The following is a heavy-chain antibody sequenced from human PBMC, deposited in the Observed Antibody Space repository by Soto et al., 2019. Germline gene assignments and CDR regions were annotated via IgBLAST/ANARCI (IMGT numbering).Heavy chain of an antibody. J-gene: IGHJ4*02. CDR3: ARVTVAVPATTHYFDY. V-gene: IGHV4-61*08. Sequence: SETLSLTCTVSGVSVTGGDYYWSWIRQPPVKGLEWIGYFYYSGITNYNPSLKSRVTISADTSKNQFSLKLRSVTAADAAVYYCARVTVAVPATTHYFDYWGQGTPVTASS. CDR2: FYYSGIT. CDR1: GVSVTGGDYY. D-gene: IGHD1-26*01.